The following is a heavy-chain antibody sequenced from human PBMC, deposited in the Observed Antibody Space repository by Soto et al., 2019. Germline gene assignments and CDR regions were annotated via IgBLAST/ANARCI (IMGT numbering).Heavy chain of an antibody. CDR1: GGTFSSYA. J-gene: IGHJ6*02. D-gene: IGHD4-4*01. CDR2: IIPIFGTA. Sequence: SVKVSCKASGGTFSSYAISWVRQAPGQGLEWMGGIIPIFGTANYAQKFQGRVTITADESTSTAYMELSSLRSEDTAVYYCARAPGIEFSTTGLYCYGMDVWGQGTTVTVSS. V-gene: IGHV1-69*13. CDR3: ARAPGIEFSTTGLYCYGMDV.